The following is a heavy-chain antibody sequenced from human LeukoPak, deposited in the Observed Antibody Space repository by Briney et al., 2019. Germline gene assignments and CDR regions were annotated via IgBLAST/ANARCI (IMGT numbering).Heavy chain of an antibody. Sequence: ASVKVSCKASGYTFTSYDINWVRQATGQGLEWMGWMNPNSGNTGYAQKFQGRVTMTRNTSISTAYMELSSLRSEDTAVYYCARERLYSGGWDFDYWGQGTLVTVSS. CDR2: MNPNSGNT. CDR3: ARERLYSGGWDFDY. V-gene: IGHV1-8*01. D-gene: IGHD6-19*01. J-gene: IGHJ4*02. CDR1: GYTFTSYD.